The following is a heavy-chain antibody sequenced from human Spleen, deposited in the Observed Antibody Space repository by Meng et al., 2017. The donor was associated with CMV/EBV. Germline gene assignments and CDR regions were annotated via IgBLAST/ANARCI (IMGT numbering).Heavy chain of an antibody. CDR2: IYHGDSDT. J-gene: IGHJ5*02. CDR1: GYSFTTDW. CDR3: ARLRSTWGRFDP. V-gene: IGHV5-51*01. Sequence: GSGYSFTTDWIGWVRQVPGKGLEWMGIIYHGDSDTRYSPSFQSKVTISADKSINTAYLQWSSLKASDTAMYYCARLRSTWGRFDPWGQGTLVTVSS. D-gene: IGHD7-27*01.